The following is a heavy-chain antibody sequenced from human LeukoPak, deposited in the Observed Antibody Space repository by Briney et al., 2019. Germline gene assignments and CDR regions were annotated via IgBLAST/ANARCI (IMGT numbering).Heavy chain of an antibody. CDR2: IGSSGSTI. CDR1: GFTFSSYE. D-gene: IGHD1-14*01. Sequence: GGSLRLSCAASGFTFSSYEMNWVRQAPGKGLEWVSYIGSSGSTIYYADSVKGRFTISRDNAKNSPYLQMNSLRAEDTAVYYCASGPRNYYSGMDVWGQGTTVTVSS. CDR3: ASGPRNYYSGMDV. V-gene: IGHV3-48*03. J-gene: IGHJ6*02.